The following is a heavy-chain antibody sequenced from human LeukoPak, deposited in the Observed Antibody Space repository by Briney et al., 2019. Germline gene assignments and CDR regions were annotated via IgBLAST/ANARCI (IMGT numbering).Heavy chain of an antibody. Sequence: VQPGGSLRLSCAASXFTFTSYGINWVRQAPGKGLEWVSYIDSSGSIIYYADSVKGRFTISRDNAKNSLYLQMNSLRDEDTAVYYCARESYWGPSAKGFDYWGQGTLVTVSS. J-gene: IGHJ4*02. CDR2: IDSSGSII. CDR3: ARESYWGPSAKGFDY. V-gene: IGHV3-48*02. CDR1: XFTFTSYG. D-gene: IGHD7-27*01.